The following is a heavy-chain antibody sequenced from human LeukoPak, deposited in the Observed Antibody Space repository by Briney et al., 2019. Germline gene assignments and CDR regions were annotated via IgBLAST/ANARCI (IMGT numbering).Heavy chain of an antibody. CDR3: AREKYYRIGRFDRAYLDD. CDR2: IATANGNT. D-gene: IGHD3-10*01. J-gene: IGHJ4*02. Sequence: ASVKVSCNASASTFSTYAIHWVRQAPGQGLEWMGWIATANGNTRYSQRFQDRVTITRDTSASTVYMELRGLRSEDMALYFCAREKYYRIGRFDRAYLDDWGQGTLVTVSS. CDR1: ASTFSTYA. V-gene: IGHV1-3*03.